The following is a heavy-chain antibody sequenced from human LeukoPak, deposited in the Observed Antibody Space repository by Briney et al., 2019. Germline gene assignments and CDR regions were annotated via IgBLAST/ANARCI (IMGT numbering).Heavy chain of an antibody. J-gene: IGHJ4*02. Sequence: GGSLRLSCAASGFMFNIYAMSWVRQAPGKGLEWVSAITGRGDFTFYADSVKGRFTISRDIFNNILYLQMSSLRAEDTAIYYCAKDRPNYYGSEGHYYRRDGDYWGQGTLVTVSS. V-gene: IGHV3-23*01. CDR3: AKDRPNYYGSEGHYYRRDGDY. D-gene: IGHD3-10*01. CDR2: ITGRGDFT. CDR1: GFMFNIYA.